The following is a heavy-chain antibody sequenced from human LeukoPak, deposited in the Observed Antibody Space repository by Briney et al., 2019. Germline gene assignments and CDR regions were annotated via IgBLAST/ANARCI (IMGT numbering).Heavy chain of an antibody. V-gene: IGHV3-53*01. Sequence: GGSLRLSCAASGFTVSSNYMSWVRQAPGKGLEWVSIIYDGGRTYYADSVRCRFTISRDNAKNLLYLLMDTLRAEDTAVYYCARVGSNQWLDYWGQGTLVTVSS. CDR1: GFTVSSNY. J-gene: IGHJ4*02. D-gene: IGHD6-19*01. CDR2: IYDGGRT. CDR3: ARVGSNQWLDY.